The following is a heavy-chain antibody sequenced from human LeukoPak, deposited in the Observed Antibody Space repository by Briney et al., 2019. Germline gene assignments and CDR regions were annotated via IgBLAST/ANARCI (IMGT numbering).Heavy chain of an antibody. Sequence: PSETLSLTCTVSGVSISSDTYYWSWIRQPAGKGLEWIGRIYTSGTTSYNPSLKSRVTISVDTSKNQFSLKLSYVTAADTAMYYCARLTTVTPQYDYWGQGTLVTVSS. V-gene: IGHV4-61*02. CDR3: ARLTTVTPQYDY. CDR1: GVSISSDTYY. J-gene: IGHJ4*02. CDR2: IYTSGTT. D-gene: IGHD4-17*01.